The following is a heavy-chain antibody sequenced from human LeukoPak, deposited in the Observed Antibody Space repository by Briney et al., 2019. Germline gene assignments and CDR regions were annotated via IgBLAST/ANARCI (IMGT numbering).Heavy chain of an antibody. D-gene: IGHD5-12*01. CDR2: ISWNSGSI. CDR1: GFAFDDYA. CDR3: AKGLYSGYDRSLVN. V-gene: IGHV3-9*01. Sequence: GGSLRLSCAASGFAFDDYAMHWVRQAPGKGLEGVSSISWNSGSIGYVDSVKGRFTISRDNAKNSLYRQMNSLRAEDTALYYCAKGLYSGYDRSLVNWGQGTLVTVSS. J-gene: IGHJ4*02.